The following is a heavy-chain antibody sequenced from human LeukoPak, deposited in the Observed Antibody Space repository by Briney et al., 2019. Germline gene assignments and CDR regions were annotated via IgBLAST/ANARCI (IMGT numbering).Heavy chain of an antibody. Sequence: PSETLSLTCTVSGYSISSAYYWGWIRQPPGKGLEWIGSMYQSGSTYYNPSLKSRVTISVDTSKDQFSLKLNSVTAADTAVYYCATSIAARYLDPLETDYYYYMDVWGKGTTVTVSS. J-gene: IGHJ6*03. CDR3: ATSIAARYLDPLETDYYYYMDV. CDR1: GYSISSAYY. D-gene: IGHD6-6*01. CDR2: MYQSGST. V-gene: IGHV4-38-2*02.